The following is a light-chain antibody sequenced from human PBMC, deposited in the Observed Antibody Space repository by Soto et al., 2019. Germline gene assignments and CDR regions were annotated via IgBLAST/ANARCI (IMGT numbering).Light chain of an antibody. J-gene: IGKJ1*01. CDR2: DAS. CDR3: QQYDHLPRT. V-gene: IGKV1-33*01. CDR1: QELSNY. Sequence: DIQMIQSPSSLSASVGDRVTITCQASQELSNYLNWYQQKPGKAPKLLIYDASNLERGVPSRFSGRGSGTDFPFTISSLQPEDFATYYCQQYDHLPRTFGRGTKVEIK.